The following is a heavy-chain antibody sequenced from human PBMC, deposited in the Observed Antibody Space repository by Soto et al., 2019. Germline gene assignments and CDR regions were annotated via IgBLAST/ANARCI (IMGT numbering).Heavy chain of an antibody. V-gene: IGHV4-39*01. CDR2: IYYSGST. CDR3: ASSRDRGSFWSGYYRGGIGY. D-gene: IGHD3-3*01. CDR1: GGSISSSSYY. Sequence: SETLSLTCTVSGGSISSSSYYWGWIRQPPGKGLEWIGSIYYSGSTYYNPSLKSRVTISVDTSKNQFSLKLSSVTAADTAVYYCASSRDRGSFWSGYYRGGIGYWRQGTLVTVSS. J-gene: IGHJ4*02.